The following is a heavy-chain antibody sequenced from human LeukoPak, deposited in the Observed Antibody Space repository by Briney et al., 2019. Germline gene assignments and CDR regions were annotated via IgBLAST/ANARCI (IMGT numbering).Heavy chain of an antibody. CDR3: ARGGYGGPDY. Sequence: SETLSLTCTVSGGFISSYYWSWIRQPPGKGLEWIGYIYYSGSTNYNPSLKSRVTISVDTSKNQFSLKLSSVTAADTAVYYCARGGYGGPDYWGQGTLVTVSS. J-gene: IGHJ4*02. CDR1: GGFISSYY. CDR2: IYYSGST. V-gene: IGHV4-59*01. D-gene: IGHD4-23*01.